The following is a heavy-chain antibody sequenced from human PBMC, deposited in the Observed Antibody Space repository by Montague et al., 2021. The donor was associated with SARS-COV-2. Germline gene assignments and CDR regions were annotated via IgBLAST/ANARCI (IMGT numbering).Heavy chain of an antibody. D-gene: IGHD2-21*01. V-gene: IGHV4-61*02. CDR1: GGSISSGSYY. Sequence: TLSLTCTVSGGSISSGSYYWSWIRQPAGKGLEWIGRIYTSGSTNYNPSLKSRVTISVDTSKNQFSLKLNSVTAADTAVYFCARFVGFDFDYWGQGTLVTVSS. CDR3: ARFVGFDFDY. J-gene: IGHJ4*02. CDR2: IYTSGST.